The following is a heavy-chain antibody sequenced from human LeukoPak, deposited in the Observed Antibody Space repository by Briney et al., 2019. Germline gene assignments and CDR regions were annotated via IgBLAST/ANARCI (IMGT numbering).Heavy chain of an antibody. CDR3: ARLLFYGSGSYYRCYFDY. CDR2: IYYSGST. Sequence: KSSETLSLTCTVSGGSVTSTSHYWGWIRQPPGKGLEWIGSIYYSGSTYYNPSLKSRVTISVDTSKNQFSLKLSSVTAADTAVYYCARLLFYGSGSYYRCYFDYWGQGTLVTVSS. CDR1: GGSVTSTSHY. D-gene: IGHD3-10*01. V-gene: IGHV4-39*01. J-gene: IGHJ4*02.